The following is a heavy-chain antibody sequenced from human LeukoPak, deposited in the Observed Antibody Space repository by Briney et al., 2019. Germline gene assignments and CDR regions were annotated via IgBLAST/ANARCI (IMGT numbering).Heavy chain of an antibody. Sequence: IPSETLSLTCTVSGGSISSGSYYWSWIRQPAGKELEWIGRIYTSGSTNYNPSLKSRVTISVDTSKNQFSLKLSSVTAADTAVYYCAREVGSYYLRAFCYWGQGTLVTVSS. J-gene: IGHJ4*02. CDR1: GGSISSGSYY. D-gene: IGHD3-10*01. CDR3: AREVGSYYLRAFCY. CDR2: IYTSGST. V-gene: IGHV4-61*02.